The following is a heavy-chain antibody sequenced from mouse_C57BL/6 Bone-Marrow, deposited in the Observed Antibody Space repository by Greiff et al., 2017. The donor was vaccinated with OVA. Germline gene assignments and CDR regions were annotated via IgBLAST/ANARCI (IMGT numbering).Heavy chain of an antibody. D-gene: IGHD3-2*02. Sequence: QVQLQQSGAELARPGASVKLSCKASGYTFTSYGISWVKQRTGQGLEWIGEIYARSGNTYYNEKFKGKATLTADKSSSTAYMELRSLTSEDSAVYFCARPRQLRLRFAYWGQGTLVTVSA. CDR1: GYTFTSYG. CDR2: IYARSGNT. CDR3: ARPRQLRLRFAY. V-gene: IGHV1-81*01. J-gene: IGHJ3*01.